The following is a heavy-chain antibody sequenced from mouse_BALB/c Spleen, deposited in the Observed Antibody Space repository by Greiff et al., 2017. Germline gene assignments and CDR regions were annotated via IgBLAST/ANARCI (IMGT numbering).Heavy chain of an antibody. V-gene: IGHV6-6*02. CDR2: IRLKSNNYAT. CDR1: GFTFSNYW. Sequence: DVQLQESGGGLVQPGGSMKLSCVASGFTFSNYWMNWVRQSPEKGLEWVAEIRLKSNNYATHYAESVKGRFTISRDDSKSSVYLQMNNLRAEDTGIYCCTRPDYGSSFFAYWGQGTLVTVSA. J-gene: IGHJ3*01. D-gene: IGHD1-1*01. CDR3: TRPDYGSSFFAY.